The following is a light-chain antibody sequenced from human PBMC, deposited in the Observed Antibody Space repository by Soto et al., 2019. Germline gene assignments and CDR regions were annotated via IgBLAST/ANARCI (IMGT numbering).Light chain of an antibody. CDR1: QNVDSNY. J-gene: IGKJ4*01. V-gene: IGKV3-20*01. CDR3: QQYVTSPLT. Sequence: EIVLTQSPGTLSLSPGERATLSCRASQNVDSNYLAWYQQKPGQAPRLLIYGVSSRATGIPDRFSGSGSGTDFTLTISRLEPEDFAVYYCQQYVTSPLTFGGGTKVDIK. CDR2: GVS.